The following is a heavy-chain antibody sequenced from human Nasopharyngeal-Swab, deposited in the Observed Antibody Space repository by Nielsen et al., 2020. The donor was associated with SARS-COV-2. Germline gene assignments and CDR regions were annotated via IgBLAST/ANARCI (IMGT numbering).Heavy chain of an antibody. CDR2: ISGSSGII. J-gene: IGHJ3*02. CDR3: ARREQLLWFGEAPDAFDI. V-gene: IGHV3-48*02. D-gene: IGHD3-10*01. CDR1: GFTFSSYS. Sequence: LSLTCAASGFTFSSYSMNWVRQAPGKGLEWISYISGSSGIIYYADSVKGRFTISRDNAKNSLFLQMNSLRDEDTAVYYCARREQLLWFGEAPDAFDIWGQGTMVTVSS.